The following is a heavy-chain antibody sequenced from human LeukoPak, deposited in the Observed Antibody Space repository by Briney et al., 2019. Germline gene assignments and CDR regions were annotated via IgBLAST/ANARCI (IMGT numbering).Heavy chain of an antibody. CDR2: IYSGGST. CDR3: ARGLGYCTSTTCLLPFDY. CDR1: GFTVSTYY. Sequence: GGSLRLSCAASGFTVSTYYMTWVRQAPGKGPECVSVIYSGGSTYYADSVKGRFTVSRDKSKNTLYLQMNSLRAEDTAMYYCARGLGYCTSTTCLLPFDYWGQGTLVTVSS. D-gene: IGHD2-2*01. V-gene: IGHV3-53*01. J-gene: IGHJ4*02.